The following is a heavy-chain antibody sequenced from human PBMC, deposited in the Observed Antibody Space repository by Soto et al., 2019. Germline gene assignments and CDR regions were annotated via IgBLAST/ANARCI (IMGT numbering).Heavy chain of an antibody. D-gene: IGHD3-22*01. Sequence: EVQLLESGGNLVQPGGSLRLSCAASGFTFSAYAMSWVRQAPGKGLEWVSSISGSGSTPYYTGSVKGRFTISRDNSKNTLYLQMNSLRAEDTAVYYCAKQIKGITMIIVLDYWGQGTLVTVSS. V-gene: IGHV3-23*01. CDR2: ISGSGSTP. J-gene: IGHJ4*02. CDR3: AKQIKGITMIIVLDY. CDR1: GFTFSAYA.